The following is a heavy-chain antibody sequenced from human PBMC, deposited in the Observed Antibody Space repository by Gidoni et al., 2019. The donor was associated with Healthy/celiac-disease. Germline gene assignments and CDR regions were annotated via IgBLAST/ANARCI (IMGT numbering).Heavy chain of an antibody. CDR3: ARHGGVIAARHWYFDL. V-gene: IGHV4-39*01. Sequence: SISSSSYYWGWIRQPPGKGLEWIGSIYYSGSTYYNPSLKSRVTISVDTSKNQFSLKLSSVTAADTAVYYCARHGGVIAARHWYFDLWGRGTLVTVSS. J-gene: IGHJ2*01. CDR2: IYYSGST. CDR1: SISSSSYY. D-gene: IGHD6-6*01.